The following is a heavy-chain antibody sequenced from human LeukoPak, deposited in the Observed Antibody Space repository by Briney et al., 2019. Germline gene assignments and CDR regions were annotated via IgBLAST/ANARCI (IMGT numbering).Heavy chain of an antibody. D-gene: IGHD2-15*01. CDR1: GLTFSSNW. J-gene: IGHJ4*02. CDR2: IKSDESEK. V-gene: IGHV3-7*01. CDR3: ATSARTYLGSSLDY. Sequence: GGSLRLSCVDSGLTFSSNWMSWVRQAPGKGLEWVGNIKSDESEKYYADPVKGRFTISRDNAKNTLYLQMNSLRAEDTALYYCATSARTYLGSSLDYWGQGTLVTVSS.